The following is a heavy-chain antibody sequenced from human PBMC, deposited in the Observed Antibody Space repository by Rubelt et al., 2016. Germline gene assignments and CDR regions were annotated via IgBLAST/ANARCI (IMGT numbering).Heavy chain of an antibody. D-gene: IGHD5-24*01. CDR2: ISYDGSNK. Sequence: GFTFSSYGMHWVRQAPGKGLEWVAVISYDGSNKYYADSVKGGFTISRDNSKNTLYLQMNSLRAEDTAVYYCAKDKLEMATTGFDYWGQGTLVTVSS. J-gene: IGHJ4*02. V-gene: IGHV3-30*18. CDR3: AKDKLEMATTGFDY. CDR1: GFTFSSYG.